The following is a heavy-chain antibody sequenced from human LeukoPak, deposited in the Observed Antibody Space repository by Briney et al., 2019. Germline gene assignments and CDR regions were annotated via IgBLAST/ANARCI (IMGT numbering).Heavy chain of an antibody. CDR3: ARTHYYASRGQNRTDAFDI. D-gene: IGHD3-22*01. CDR1: GGSFSGYY. J-gene: IGHJ3*02. CDR2: INHSGST. V-gene: IGHV4-34*01. Sequence: SETLSLTCAVYGGSFSGYYWSWIRQPLGKGLEWIGQINHSGSTNYNPSLKSRVTISVDTSKNQFSLKLSSMTAADTAVYYCARTHYYASRGQNRTDAFDIWGQGTMVTVSS.